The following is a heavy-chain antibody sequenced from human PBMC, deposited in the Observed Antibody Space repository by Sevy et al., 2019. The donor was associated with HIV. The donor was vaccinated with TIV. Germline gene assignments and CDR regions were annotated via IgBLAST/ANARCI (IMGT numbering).Heavy chain of an antibody. D-gene: IGHD3-10*01. V-gene: IGHV3-53*01. J-gene: IGHJ5*02. CDR3: ARDPPKGSRGSWFDT. CDR2: LYSAGST. CDR1: GLTVSSNY. Sequence: GGSLRLSCAASGLTVSSNYMSWVRQAPGKGLEWVSTLYSAGSTFYAESVKGRFTLSRDNSKNTLYLQMNSLGAEDTAVYYCARDPPKGSRGSWFDTWGQGTLVTVSS.